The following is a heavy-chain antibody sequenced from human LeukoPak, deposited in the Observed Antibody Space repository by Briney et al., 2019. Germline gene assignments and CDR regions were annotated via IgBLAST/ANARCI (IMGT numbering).Heavy chain of an antibody. D-gene: IGHD6-6*01. Sequence: GGSRRLSCAASGFTFSDHYMDWVRQAPGKGREWVGRTRNRANSYTTEYAAAVKGRFTISRDDSKNSLYLQMNSLRTEDTAVYYCAAIAARPGVDYWGQGTLVTVSS. V-gene: IGHV3-72*01. CDR2: TRNRANSYTT. J-gene: IGHJ4*02. CDR1: GFTFSDHY. CDR3: AAIAARPGVDY.